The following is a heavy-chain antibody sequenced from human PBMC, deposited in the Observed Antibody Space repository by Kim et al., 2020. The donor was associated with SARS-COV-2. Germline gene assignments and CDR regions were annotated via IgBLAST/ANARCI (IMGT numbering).Heavy chain of an antibody. CDR3: ARVRGTIFGVVIIGGWFDP. CDR2: INTNTGNP. CDR1: GYTFTSYA. V-gene: IGHV7-4-1*02. Sequence: ASVKVSCKASGYTFTSYAMNWVRQAPGQGLEWMGWINTNTGNPTYAQGFTGRFVFSLDTPVSTAYLQIRSLKAEDTAVYYCARVRGTIFGVVIIGGWFDPWGQGTLVTVSS. D-gene: IGHD3-3*01. J-gene: IGHJ5*02.